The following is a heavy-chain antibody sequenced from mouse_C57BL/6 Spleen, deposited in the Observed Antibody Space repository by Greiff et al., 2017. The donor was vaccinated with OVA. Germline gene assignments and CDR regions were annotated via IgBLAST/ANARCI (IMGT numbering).Heavy chain of an antibody. CDR1: GYTFTSYG. CDR3: AREGGLRGFDY. Sequence: VQLVESGAELARPGASVKLSCKASGYTFTSYGISWVKQRTGQGLEWIGEIYPRSGNTYYNEKFKGKATLTADKSSSTAYMELRSLTSEDSAVYFCAREGGLRGFDYWGQGTTLTVSS. V-gene: IGHV1-81*01. J-gene: IGHJ2*01. CDR2: IYPRSGNT. D-gene: IGHD2-4*01.